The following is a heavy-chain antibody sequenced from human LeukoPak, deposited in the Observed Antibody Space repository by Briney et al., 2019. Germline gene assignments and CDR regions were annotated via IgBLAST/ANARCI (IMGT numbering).Heavy chain of an antibody. V-gene: IGHV3-15*01. CDR2: IKSKTDGGTT. CDR3: TTLFRGVNVEDAFDI. CDR1: GFTFSNAW. J-gene: IGHJ3*02. Sequence: GGSLRLSCAASGFTFSNAWMSWVRQAPGKGLEWVGRIKSKTDGGTTDYAAPVKGRFTISRDDSKNTLYLQMNSLKTEDTAVYYCTTLFRGVNVEDAFDIWGQGTVVTVSS. D-gene: IGHD3-10*01.